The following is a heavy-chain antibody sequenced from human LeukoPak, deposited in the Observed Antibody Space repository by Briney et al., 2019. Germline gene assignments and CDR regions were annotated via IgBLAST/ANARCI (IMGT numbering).Heavy chain of an antibody. Sequence: GGSLTLSCTASGFSFISYEMNWVRHAPGQGLEWVSCISTSGNTIYYADSVKGRFTVSRDNARNSLFLQLHSLRAEDTAVYYCARDGPGYSFDSWGQGTLVTVSS. J-gene: IGHJ4*02. D-gene: IGHD5-18*01. CDR1: GFSFISYE. V-gene: IGHV3-48*03. CDR2: ISTSGNTI. CDR3: ARDGPGYSFDS.